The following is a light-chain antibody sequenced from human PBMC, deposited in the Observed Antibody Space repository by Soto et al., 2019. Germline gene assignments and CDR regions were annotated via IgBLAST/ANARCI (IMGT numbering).Light chain of an antibody. J-gene: IGKJ2*01. CDR1: QSFSSN. V-gene: IGKV3-15*01. CDR3: QQYNYEYT. Sequence: EIVMTQSPATLSVSPGERATLSCRASQSFSSNLAWYQQKPGQAPRLLIYGAATRATGIPARFSGSGSGTEFTLTISSLQSEDSAVYYCQQYNYEYTFGQGTKLEIK. CDR2: GAA.